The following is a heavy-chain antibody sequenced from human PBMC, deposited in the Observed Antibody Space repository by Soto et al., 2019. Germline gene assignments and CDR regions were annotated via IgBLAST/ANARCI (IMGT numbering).Heavy chain of an antibody. CDR3: ARDPGIAGRRAFDI. CDR2: INPSGGST. V-gene: IGHV1-46*01. CDR1: GYTFTSYY. J-gene: IGHJ3*02. Sequence: QVQLVQSGAEVKKPGASVKVSCKASGYTFTSYYIHWVRQAPGQGLECVGIINPSGGSTSYAQKFEGRVTMTRDTSTSTVYMELSSLRSEDTAVYYCARDPGIAGRRAFDIWGQGTMVTVSS. D-gene: IGHD6-13*01.